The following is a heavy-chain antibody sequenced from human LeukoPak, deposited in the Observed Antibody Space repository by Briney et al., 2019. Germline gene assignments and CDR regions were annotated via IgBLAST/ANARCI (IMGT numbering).Heavy chain of an antibody. CDR1: GFTFKNYW. Sequence: TGGSLTLSCIDSGFTFKNYWMTWVCQAPGKGLEWVAHIEQKGSEKYHVDSAKGRFTISRDNAENSLFLQMNSLRVDDTAVYYCARRPSITIFGRPTYCDLWGQGTLVTVSS. CDR2: IEQKGSEK. V-gene: IGHV3-7*01. D-gene: IGHD3-3*01. J-gene: IGHJ5*02. CDR3: ARRPSITIFGRPTYCDL.